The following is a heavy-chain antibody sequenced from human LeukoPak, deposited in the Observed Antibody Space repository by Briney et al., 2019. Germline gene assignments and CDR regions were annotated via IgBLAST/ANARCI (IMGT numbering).Heavy chain of an antibody. J-gene: IGHJ4*02. V-gene: IGHV4-39*01. CDR1: GGSISSSSYY. CDR3: ARSPYSFTDEAFDY. Sequence: PSETLSLTCTVSGGSISSSSYYWGWIRQPPGKGLEWIGSIYCSGSTYYNPSLKSRVTISVDTSKNQFSLKLSSVTAADTAVYYCARSPYSFTDEAFDYWGQGTLVTVSS. CDR2: IYCSGST. D-gene: IGHD2-15*01.